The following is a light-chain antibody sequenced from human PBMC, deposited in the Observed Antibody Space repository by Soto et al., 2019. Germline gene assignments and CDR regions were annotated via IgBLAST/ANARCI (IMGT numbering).Light chain of an antibody. V-gene: IGKV3-15*01. Sequence: EIVMTQSPATLSVSPGERVTLSCRASQSVSSSLAWYQQKPGQAPRLLIYGASTKATGIPARFSGSGSGTEFTLTISSLQSEDFAVDDCQQYNNWPPFTFGPGTKVDIK. CDR3: QQYNNWPPFT. J-gene: IGKJ3*01. CDR1: QSVSSS. CDR2: GAS.